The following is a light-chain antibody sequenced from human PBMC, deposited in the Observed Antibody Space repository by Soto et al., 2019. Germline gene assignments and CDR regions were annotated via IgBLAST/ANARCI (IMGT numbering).Light chain of an antibody. CDR1: QGISSH. CDR3: QESYSTSRT. J-gene: IGKJ1*01. Sequence: VIWMTQSPSLLSASTGDRVTITCRISQGISSHLAWYHQRPGKAPDLLIYDASTLQSGVPSRFSGSGSGTDFTLTISSLQPEDFATYYCQESYSTSRTFGQGTKVDI. V-gene: IGKV1D-8*03. CDR2: DAS.